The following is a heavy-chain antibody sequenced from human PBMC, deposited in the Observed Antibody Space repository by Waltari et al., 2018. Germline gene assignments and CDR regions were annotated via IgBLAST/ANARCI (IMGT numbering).Heavy chain of an antibody. V-gene: IGHV3-23*01. D-gene: IGHD6-13*01. Sequence: EVQLLESGGGLVQPGGSLRLSCAASGFTFSSYAMTWVRQAPGKATEGVSVISGTSATKNYADSVKGRLTISRDNSKNTLYLQMNSLRVEDTAVYYCAKDRSFMPGSWHPLDYWGQGALVTVSS. CDR3: AKDRSFMPGSWHPLDY. J-gene: IGHJ4*02. CDR1: GFTFSSYA. CDR2: ISGTSATK.